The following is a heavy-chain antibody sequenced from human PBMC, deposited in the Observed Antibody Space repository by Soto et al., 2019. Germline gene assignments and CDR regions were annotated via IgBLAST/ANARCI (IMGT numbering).Heavy chain of an antibody. CDR2: INSDGIST. V-gene: IGHV3-74*01. D-gene: IGHD3-9*01. CDR1: GFTFSTYW. CDR3: SRREYDSVTGYSLDY. J-gene: IGHJ4*02. Sequence: EVQLMESGGGLVQPGGSLRLSCTASGFTFSTYWMHWVRQAPGKGLVWVAHINSDGISTIYADSVKGRFTISRDNAKNTLTLQMNSLRVEDTAVYFCSRREYDSVTGYSLDYWGQGTLVTVSS.